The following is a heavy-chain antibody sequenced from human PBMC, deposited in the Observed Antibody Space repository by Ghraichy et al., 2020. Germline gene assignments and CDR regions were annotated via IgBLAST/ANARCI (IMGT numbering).Heavy chain of an antibody. D-gene: IGHD3-10*01. Sequence: LSLTCAASGFTFSSYEMNWVRQAPGKGLEWVSYISSSGSTIYYADSVKGRFTISRDNAKNSLYLQMNSLRAEDTAVYYCARVPSQWFKGGYWGQGTLVTVSS. CDR3: ARVPSQWFKGGY. J-gene: IGHJ4*02. V-gene: IGHV3-48*03. CDR2: ISSSGSTI. CDR1: GFTFSSYE.